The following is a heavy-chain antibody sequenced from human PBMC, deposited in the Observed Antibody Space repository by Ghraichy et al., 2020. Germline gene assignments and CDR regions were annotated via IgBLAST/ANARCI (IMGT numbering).Heavy chain of an antibody. CDR2: ISSSSSYI. CDR1: GFTFSTYS. V-gene: IGHV3-21*01. CDR3: AREVPYGMDV. J-gene: IGHJ6*02. Sequence: GESLNISCAPSGFTFSTYSMNWVRQAPGKGLEWVSSISSSSSYIYYADSVKGRFTISRDNTKNSLYLQMNSLRAEDTAVYYCAREVPYGMDVWGQGTTVTVSS.